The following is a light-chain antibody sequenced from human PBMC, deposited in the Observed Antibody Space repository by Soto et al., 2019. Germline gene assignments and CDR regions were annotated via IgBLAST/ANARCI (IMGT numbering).Light chain of an antibody. Sequence: DIQMTQSPSSLSASVGDRVTITCRASQSISSYLNWYQQKPGKAPKLLIFAASSLQSGVPSRFGGSGSGTDFTLTISSLQREDFGTYYCQQSYRTPWTFGQGTKVEIK. CDR1: QSISSY. CDR3: QQSYRTPWT. CDR2: AAS. V-gene: IGKV1-39*01. J-gene: IGKJ1*01.